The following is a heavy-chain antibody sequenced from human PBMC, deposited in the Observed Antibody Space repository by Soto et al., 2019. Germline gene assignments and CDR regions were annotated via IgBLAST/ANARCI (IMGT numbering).Heavy chain of an antibody. J-gene: IGHJ4*02. Sequence: GSLRLSCAASAFTFSSYAMAWGRQAPGKGLEWVSSIGGSGDGISYADSVKGRFTISRDNSQNTLYLQMDSLRAEDTAIYYCAKKYRGTYPFDYWGQGTLVTVSS. CDR1: AFTFSSYA. V-gene: IGHV3-23*01. CDR2: IGGSGDGI. CDR3: AKKYRGTYPFDY. D-gene: IGHD1-26*01.